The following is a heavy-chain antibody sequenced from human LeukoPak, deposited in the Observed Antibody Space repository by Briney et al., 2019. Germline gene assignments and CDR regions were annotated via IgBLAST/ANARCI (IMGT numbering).Heavy chain of an antibody. CDR3: AKRARDGYNRSLDY. D-gene: IGHD5-24*01. Sequence: GGSLRLSCAASGFTFSSYAVSWVRQAPGKGLECVSGNSDRGANTYYADSVRGRFTLSRDNSKKTVYLHMNNLREAKTRVDYCAKRARDGYNRSLDYWGQGTLVTVSS. V-gene: IGHV3-23*01. J-gene: IGHJ4*02. CDR2: NSDRGANT. CDR1: GFTFSSYA.